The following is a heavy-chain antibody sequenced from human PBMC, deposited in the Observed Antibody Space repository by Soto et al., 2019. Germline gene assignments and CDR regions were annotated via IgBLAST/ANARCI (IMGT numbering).Heavy chain of an antibody. Sequence: VGSLRLSCAASGFTFSTYAMSWVRQAPGKGLEWVSAISRSGGSTYYADSVKGRFTISRDNSKNTLYVQMNSLRAEDTAVYYCAKLSSPTNDIAAAGPDYWGQGTLVTVSS. CDR2: ISRSGGST. J-gene: IGHJ4*02. CDR1: GFTFSTYA. CDR3: AKLSSPTNDIAAAGPDY. V-gene: IGHV3-23*01. D-gene: IGHD6-13*01.